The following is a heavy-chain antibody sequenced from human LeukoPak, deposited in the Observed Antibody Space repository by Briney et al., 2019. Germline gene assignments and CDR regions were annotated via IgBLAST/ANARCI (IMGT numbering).Heavy chain of an antibody. CDR3: ARVYYSSSFDYWYFDL. J-gene: IGHJ2*01. Sequence: SETLSLTCTVSGGSIRNYYWSWIRQPPGKGLEWIGYIYYSGSTNYNPSLKSRVTISVDTSKNQFSLKLSSVTAADTAVYYCARVYYSSSFDYWYFDLWGRGTLVTVSS. V-gene: IGHV4-59*01. CDR1: GGSIRNYY. D-gene: IGHD6-13*01. CDR2: IYYSGST.